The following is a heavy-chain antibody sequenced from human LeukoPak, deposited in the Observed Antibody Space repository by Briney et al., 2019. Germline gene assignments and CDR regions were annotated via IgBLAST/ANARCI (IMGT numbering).Heavy chain of an antibody. J-gene: IGHJ3*02. V-gene: IGHV3-48*02. CDR1: GFTFSSYA. D-gene: IGHD3-22*01. Sequence: GGSLRLSCAASGFTFSSYAMTWVRQAPGKGLEWVSYVTSSSSTIYYADSVRGRFTISRDNAKNSLYLQMNSLRDEDTAVYYCARVDWMIGAFDIWGQGTMVTVSS. CDR3: ARVDWMIGAFDI. CDR2: VTSSSSTI.